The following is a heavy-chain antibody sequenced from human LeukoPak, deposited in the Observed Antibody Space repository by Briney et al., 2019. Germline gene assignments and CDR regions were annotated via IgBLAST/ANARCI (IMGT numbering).Heavy chain of an antibody. CDR3: AHHIVVEPAAKGWFDP. Sequence: SGPTLVKPTQTLTLTCTFSGFSLSTSGVGVGWIRQPPGKAMEWLALIYWNDDKRYSPSLKSRLTITKDTSKNQVVLTKTNMDPVDTATYYCAHHIVVEPAAKGWFDPWGQGTLVTVSS. CDR1: GFSLSTSGVG. D-gene: IGHD2-2*01. J-gene: IGHJ5*02. V-gene: IGHV2-5*01. CDR2: IYWNDDK.